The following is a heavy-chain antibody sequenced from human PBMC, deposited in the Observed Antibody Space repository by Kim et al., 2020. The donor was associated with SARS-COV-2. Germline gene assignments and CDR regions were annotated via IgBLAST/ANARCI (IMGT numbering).Heavy chain of an antibody. J-gene: IGHJ4*02. CDR1: GGSISGTSYY. Sequence: SETLSLSCIVSGGSISGTSYYWAWIRQPPGEGLEWMALINNSGRTFYNPSLKSRVTMFVDTSKNKLSLRLISVTAADTAVYLCATYDPSSTGGQFDYWGPGTLVTISS. D-gene: IGHD1-1*01. V-gene: IGHV4-39*01. CDR3: ATYDPSSTGGQFDY. CDR2: INNSGRT.